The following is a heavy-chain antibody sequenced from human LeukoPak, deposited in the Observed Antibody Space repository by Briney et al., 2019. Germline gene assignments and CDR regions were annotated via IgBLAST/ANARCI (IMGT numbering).Heavy chain of an antibody. CDR3: GRGTNGSPGIGY. J-gene: IGHJ4*02. CDR2: IGPNGDNI. D-gene: IGHD1-14*01. CDR1: GFTFSDYF. Sequence: PGGSLRLSCAASGFTFSDYFINWARQAPGKGLEYVSAIGPNGDNIFYADSVRGRFAISRENSRNTLYLQMGSLRAKDMAVYYCGRGTNGSPGIGYWGQGTLVTVSS. V-gene: IGHV3-64*02.